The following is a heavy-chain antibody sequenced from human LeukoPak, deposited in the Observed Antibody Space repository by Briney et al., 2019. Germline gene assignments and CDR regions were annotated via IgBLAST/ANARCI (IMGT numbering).Heavy chain of an antibody. CDR1: GGTFSSYA. J-gene: IGHJ5*02. Sequence: ASVKVSCKASGGTFSSYAISWVRQAPGQGLEWMGGIIPIFGTANYAQKFQGRVTITTHESPSTAYMELSSLRSEDTAVYYCARTRGPRGFDPWGQGTLVTVSS. CDR2: IIPIFGTA. CDR3: ARTRGPRGFDP. V-gene: IGHV1-69*05. D-gene: IGHD1-26*01.